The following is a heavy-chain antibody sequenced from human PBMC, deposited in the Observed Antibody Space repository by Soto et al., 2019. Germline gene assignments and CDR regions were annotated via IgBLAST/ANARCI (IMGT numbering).Heavy chain of an antibody. Sequence: LRLSCTASGFTFGDYAMSWVRQAPGKGLEWVGFIRSKAYGGTTEYAASVKGRFTISRDDSKSIAYLQMSSLKTEDTAVYYCTRDRYYYDSSGYYLYWGQGTLVTVSS. V-gene: IGHV3-49*04. CDR1: GFTFGDYA. CDR2: IRSKAYGGTT. D-gene: IGHD3-22*01. J-gene: IGHJ4*02. CDR3: TRDRYYYDSSGYYLY.